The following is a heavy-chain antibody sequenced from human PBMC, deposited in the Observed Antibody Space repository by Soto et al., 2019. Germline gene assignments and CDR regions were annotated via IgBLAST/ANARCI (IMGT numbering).Heavy chain of an antibody. CDR3: ARGGGTSYYYYGMDV. J-gene: IGHJ6*02. V-gene: IGHV4-34*01. D-gene: IGHD6-25*01. CDR2: INHSGST. CDR1: GGSFSGYY. Sequence: QVQLQQWGAGLLKPSETLSLTCAVYGGSFSGYYWSWIRQPPGKGLEWIGEINHSGSTNYNPSLKSRVTISVDTSKNQFSLKLSSVTAADTAVYYCARGGGTSYYYYGMDVWGQGTTFTVSS.